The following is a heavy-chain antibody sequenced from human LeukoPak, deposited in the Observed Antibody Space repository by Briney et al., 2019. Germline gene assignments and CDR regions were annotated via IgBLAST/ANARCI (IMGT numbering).Heavy chain of an antibody. J-gene: IGHJ4*02. Sequence: GGSLRLSCAASGFTFSSYAMSWVRQAPGKGLEWVSYISSSSSTIYYADSVKGRFTISRDNAKNSLYLQMNSLRAEGTAVYYCASPCSGGSCYFSYWGQGTLVTVSS. CDR2: ISSSSSTI. D-gene: IGHD2-15*01. CDR3: ASPCSGGSCYFSY. CDR1: GFTFSSYA. V-gene: IGHV3-48*01.